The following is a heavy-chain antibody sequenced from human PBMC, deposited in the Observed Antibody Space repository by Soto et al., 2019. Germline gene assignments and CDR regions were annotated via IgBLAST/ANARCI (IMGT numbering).Heavy chain of an antibody. CDR3: ASSTSRITIFGVVIIGGGWFDP. CDR1: GGSISSSSYY. V-gene: IGHV4-39*01. Sequence: SETLSLTCTVSGGSISSSSYYWGWIRQPPGKGLEWIGSIYYSGSTYYNPSLKSRVTLSVDTSKNQFSLKLGSVTAADTAVYYCASSTSRITIFGVVIIGGGWFDPWGQGTLVTVSS. J-gene: IGHJ5*02. CDR2: IYYSGST. D-gene: IGHD3-3*01.